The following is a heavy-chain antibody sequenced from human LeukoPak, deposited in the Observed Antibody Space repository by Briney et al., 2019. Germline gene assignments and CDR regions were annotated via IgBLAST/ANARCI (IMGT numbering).Heavy chain of an antibody. D-gene: IGHD5-12*01. CDR2: FDPEDGET. CDR1: GYTLTELS. Sequence: ASVKVSCKVSGYTLTELSMHWVRQAPGKGLEWMGGFDPEDGETIYAQKFQGRVTMTEDTSTDTAYMELSSQRSEDTAVYYCATECGYSGYDSCEDYWGQGTLVTVSS. CDR3: ATECGYSGYDSCEDY. J-gene: IGHJ4*02. V-gene: IGHV1-24*01.